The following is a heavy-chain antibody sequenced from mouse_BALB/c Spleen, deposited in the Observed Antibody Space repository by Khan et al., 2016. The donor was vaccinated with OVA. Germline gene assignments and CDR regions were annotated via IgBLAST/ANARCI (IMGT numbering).Heavy chain of an antibody. CDR3: ARPTYDPRDFDV. Sequence: EVQLQQSGAALVKPGDSVDLSCTASGFNIKDTYIHWVKQRPEKGLEWIGRIAPENGNTKYDPTFQGQATITEDTSTNTSYLRLSSLTAEDTAVNFCARPTYDPRDFDVWGARTSGTGSS. J-gene: IGHJ1*01. CDR2: IAPENGNT. CDR1: GFNIKDTY. V-gene: IGHV14-3*02. D-gene: IGHD2-3*01.